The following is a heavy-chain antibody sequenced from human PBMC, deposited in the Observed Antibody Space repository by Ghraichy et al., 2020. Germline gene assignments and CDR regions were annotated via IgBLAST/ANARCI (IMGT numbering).Heavy chain of an antibody. CDR1: GYSISSGYY. CDR2: IYHSGST. D-gene: IGHD3-22*01. Sequence: GSLSLTCTVSGYSISSGYYWGWIRQPPGKGLEWIGSIYHSGSTYYNPSLKSRVTISVDTSKNQFSLKLSSVTAADTAVYYCVGSTVVFEKAAFDIWGQGTMVTVSS. V-gene: IGHV4-38-2*02. J-gene: IGHJ3*02. CDR3: VGSTVVFEKAAFDI.